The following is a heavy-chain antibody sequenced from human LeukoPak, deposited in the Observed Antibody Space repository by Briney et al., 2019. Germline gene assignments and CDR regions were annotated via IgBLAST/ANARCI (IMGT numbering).Heavy chain of an antibody. V-gene: IGHV3-21*04. CDR1: GFTFNNYN. CDR3: ARRMVAPEVYCYYMDV. D-gene: IGHD2-8*01. CDR2: ISDSSSYI. J-gene: IGHJ6*03. Sequence: PGGSLRLSCAASGFTFNNYNMNWVRQAPGKGLEWVSSISDSSSYIYYADSVKGRFTISRDNAKNSLYLQMNSLRAEDTALYYCARRMVAPEVYCYYMDVWGKGTTVTVSS.